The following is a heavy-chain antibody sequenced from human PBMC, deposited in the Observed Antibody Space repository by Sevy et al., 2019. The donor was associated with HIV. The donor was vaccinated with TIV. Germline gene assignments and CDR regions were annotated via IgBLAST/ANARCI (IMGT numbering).Heavy chain of an antibody. CDR3: ARDSNWNHVPPNYYYGMDV. V-gene: IGHV3-48*03. J-gene: IGHJ6*02. CDR1: GFTFSSYE. Sequence: GGSLRLSCAASGFTFSSYEMNWVRQAPGKGLEWVSYISSGGSTIYYADSVKGRFTISRDNAKNSLYLQMNSLRAEDTAVYYCARDSNWNHVPPNYYYGMDVWGQGTTVTVSS. D-gene: IGHD1-20*01. CDR2: ISSGGSTI.